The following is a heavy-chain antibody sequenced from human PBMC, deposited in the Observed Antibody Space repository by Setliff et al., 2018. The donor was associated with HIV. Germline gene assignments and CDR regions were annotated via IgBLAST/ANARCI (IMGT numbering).Heavy chain of an antibody. J-gene: IGHJ6*03. CDR1: GGSIDSTDYY. Sequence: NPSETLSLTCTVSGGSIDSTDYYWGWIRQPPGKGLEWIGSIFYSGRTTYNPSLRSRVTISGDTSKNQFSLSLTSVTAADTAVYYCARTVRREFRTNVGDHYYFYMDVWGKGTTVTVSS. D-gene: IGHD3-3*01. CDR2: IFYSGRT. CDR3: ARTVRREFRTNVGDHYYFYMDV. V-gene: IGHV4-39*07.